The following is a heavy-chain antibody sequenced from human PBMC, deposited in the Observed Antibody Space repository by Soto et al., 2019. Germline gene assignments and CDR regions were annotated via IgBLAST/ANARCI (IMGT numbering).Heavy chain of an antibody. V-gene: IGHV4-59*01. CDR1: SDSIKNYY. J-gene: IGHJ6*02. D-gene: IGHD2-21*01. CDR2: IYYSGST. CDR3: ARDLGGDDYYYGMDV. Sequence: SSETLSLTCTVSSDSIKNYYWSWIRQPPGKGLEWIGYIYYSGSTNYNPSLKSRVTISVDTSKNQFSLKLSSVTAADTAVYYCARDLGGDDYYYGMDVWGQGTTVTVSS.